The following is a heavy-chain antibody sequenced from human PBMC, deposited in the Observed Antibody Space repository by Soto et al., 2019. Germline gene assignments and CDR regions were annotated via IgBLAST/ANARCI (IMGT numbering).Heavy chain of an antibody. D-gene: IGHD1-26*01. CDR2: INPNRGGT. V-gene: IGHV1-2*04. CDR1: GYTFTGYY. CDR3: ARDISGSGGDFDY. J-gene: IGHJ4*02. Sequence: QVQLVQSGAEVKKPGASVKVSCKASGYTFTGYYMHWVRQAPGQGLEWMGWINPNRGGTNYAQKFQGWVTMTRDTSISTAYMELSRLRSDDTAVYYCARDISGSGGDFDYWGQGTLVTVSS.